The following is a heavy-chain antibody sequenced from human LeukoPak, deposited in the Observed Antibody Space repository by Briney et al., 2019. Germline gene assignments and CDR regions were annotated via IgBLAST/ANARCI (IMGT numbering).Heavy chain of an antibody. CDR1: GFTFSSYW. CDR3: AKAKEYSSSSGYFDY. J-gene: IGHJ4*02. D-gene: IGHD6-6*01. Sequence: GGSLRLSCAASGFTFSSYWMSWVRQAPGKGLEWVANIKQDGSEKYYVDSVKGRFTISRDNSKNTLYLQMNSLRAEDTAVYYCAKAKEYSSSSGYFDYWGQGTLVIVSS. V-gene: IGHV3-7*03. CDR2: IKQDGSEK.